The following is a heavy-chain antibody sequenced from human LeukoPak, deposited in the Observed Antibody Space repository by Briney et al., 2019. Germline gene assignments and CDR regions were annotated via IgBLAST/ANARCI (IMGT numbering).Heavy chain of an antibody. D-gene: IGHD1-26*01. V-gene: IGHV3-23*01. Sequence: GGSLRLSCAASGFTFSSYSMNWVRQAPGKGLEWVSAISGSGGSTYYADSVKSRFTISRDNSKNTLYLQMNSLRAEDTAVYYCAKDGPSNSGNYPRSWFDPWGQGTLVTVSS. CDR3: AKDGPSNSGNYPRSWFDP. CDR2: ISGSGGST. J-gene: IGHJ5*02. CDR1: GFTFSSYS.